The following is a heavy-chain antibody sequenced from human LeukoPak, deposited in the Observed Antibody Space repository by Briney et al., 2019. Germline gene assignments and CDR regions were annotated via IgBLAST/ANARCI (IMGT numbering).Heavy chain of an antibody. CDR1: GFTFSRYG. V-gene: IGHV3-30*18. CDR2: ISYDGSNN. J-gene: IGHJ4*02. D-gene: IGHD6-19*01. Sequence: GRSLRLSCAASGFTFSRYGMHWVRQAPGKGLEWVAVISYDGSNNYYADSVKGRFTISRDNSKNTLYLQMNSLRAEDTAAYYCAKPMNSGWYPPFDYWGQGTLVTVSS. CDR3: AKPMNSGWYPPFDY.